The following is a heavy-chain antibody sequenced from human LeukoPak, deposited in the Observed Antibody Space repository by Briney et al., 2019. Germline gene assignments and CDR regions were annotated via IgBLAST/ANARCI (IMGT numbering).Heavy chain of an antibody. D-gene: IGHD3-16*01. CDR3: TLPGGYYGMDV. Sequence: GGSLRLSCAASGFTFSGSAMHWVRQASGKGLEWVGRIRSKANSYATAYAASVKGRFTISRDDSKNTAYLQMNSLKTEDTAVYYCTLPGGYYGMDVWGQGTTVTVSS. CDR2: IRSKANSYAT. CDR1: GFTFSGSA. J-gene: IGHJ6*02. V-gene: IGHV3-73*01.